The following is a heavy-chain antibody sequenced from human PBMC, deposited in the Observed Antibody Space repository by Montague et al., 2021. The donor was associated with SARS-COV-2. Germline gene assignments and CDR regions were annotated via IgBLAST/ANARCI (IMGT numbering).Heavy chain of an antibody. D-gene: IGHD1-7*01. CDR1: GGSISSSTYY. CDR3: ARSQGYHWNYPYNWFGP. Sequence: SETLSLTCTVSGGSISSSTYYWGWIRQPPGKGLEWIANIYYSGSTYYNPSLKSRVTISVDTSKSQVSLKLSSVTAADTAVYYCARSQGYHWNYPYNWFGPWSHGTLVTVSS. V-gene: IGHV4-39*01. CDR2: IYYSGST. J-gene: IGHJ5*02.